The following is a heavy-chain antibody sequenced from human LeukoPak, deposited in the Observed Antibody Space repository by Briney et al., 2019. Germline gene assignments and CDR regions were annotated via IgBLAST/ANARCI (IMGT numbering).Heavy chain of an antibody. V-gene: IGHV1-69*05. CDR1: GGTFSSYA. CDR3: ASSPGRGIVVVPAAMMVY. J-gene: IGHJ4*02. CDR2: IIPIFGTA. D-gene: IGHD2-2*01. Sequence: SVKVSCKASGGTFSSYAISWVRQAPGQGLEWMGGIIPIFGTANYAQKFQGGVTITTDESTSTAYMELSSLRSEDTAVYYCASSPGRGIVVVPAAMMVYWGQGTLVTVSS.